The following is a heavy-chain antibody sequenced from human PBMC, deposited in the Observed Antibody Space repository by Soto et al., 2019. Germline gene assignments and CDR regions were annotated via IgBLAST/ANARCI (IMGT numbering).Heavy chain of an antibody. CDR2: IYYSGST. CDR1: GGSISSGGYY. J-gene: IGHJ4*02. V-gene: IGHV4-31*03. CDR3: ARSGDYGLCFDY. Sequence: QVQLQESGPGLVKPSQTLSLTCTVSGGSISSGGYYWSWIRQHPGKGLEWIGYIYYSGSTYYNPSLKSRVTISVATSKIQFSLKLSSVTAADTAVYYCARSGDYGLCFDYWGQGTLVTVSS. D-gene: IGHD4-17*01.